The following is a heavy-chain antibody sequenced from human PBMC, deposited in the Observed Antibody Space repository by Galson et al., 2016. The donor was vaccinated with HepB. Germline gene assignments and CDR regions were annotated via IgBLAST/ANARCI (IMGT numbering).Heavy chain of an antibody. J-gene: IGHJ5*01. Sequence: SLRLSCAGYGFTFSNYWLSWVRQPPGKGLQWVAKIRNDGSERFYAKSVKGRFTISRDNSNNSLFLEMNSLRVGDTAVYFCAKRRVAVAATFLHDFDSWGQGTEVIVAS. CDR2: IRNDGSER. D-gene: IGHD2-15*01. V-gene: IGHV3-7*01. CDR3: AKRRVAVAATFLHDFDS. CDR1: GFTFSNYW.